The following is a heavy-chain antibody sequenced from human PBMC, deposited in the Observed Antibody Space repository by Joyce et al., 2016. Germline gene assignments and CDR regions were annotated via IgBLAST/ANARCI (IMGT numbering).Heavy chain of an antibody. V-gene: IGHV1-69*01. CDR2: IIPIFRTA. CDR3: ARDLGQVLRFLENPPLNFYYGMDV. CDR1: GGTFSNYG. Sequence: QVQLVQSGAEVKKPGSSVKVSCKTSGGTFSNYGISWVRQAPGQGLEWMGEIIPIFRTANYAQKFQGRGTITADDSTGTAYMELSSLRSEDTALYYCARDLGQVLRFLENPPLNFYYGMDVWGQGTTVTVSS. J-gene: IGHJ6*02. D-gene: IGHD3-3*01.